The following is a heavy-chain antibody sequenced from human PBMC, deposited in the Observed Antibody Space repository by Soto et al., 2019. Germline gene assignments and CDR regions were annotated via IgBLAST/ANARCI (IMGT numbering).Heavy chain of an antibody. J-gene: IGHJ4*02. CDR1: GFTVSSNY. V-gene: IGHV3-53*04. Sequence: GGSLRLSCAASGFTVSSNYMSWVRQAPGKGLEWVSVIYSGGSTYYADSVKGRFTISRHNSKNTLYLQMNSLRAEDTAVYYCARESLTCVAAAGKGCASFDYWGQGTLVTVSS. CDR3: ARESLTCVAAAGKGCASFDY. CDR2: IYSGGST. D-gene: IGHD6-13*01.